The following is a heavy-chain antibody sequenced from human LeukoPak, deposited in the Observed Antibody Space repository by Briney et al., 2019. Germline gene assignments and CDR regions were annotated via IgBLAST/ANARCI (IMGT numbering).Heavy chain of an antibody. J-gene: IGHJ4*02. V-gene: IGHV3-21*01. Sequence: GGPLRLSCAASGFTFSSYSMNWVRQAPGKGLEWVSSISSSSSYIYYADSVKGRFTISRDNAKNSLYLQMNSLRAEDTAVYYCARVPPGIQLWLDYWGQGTLVTVSS. CDR2: ISSSSSYI. CDR1: GFTFSSYS. D-gene: IGHD5-18*01. CDR3: ARVPPGIQLWLDY.